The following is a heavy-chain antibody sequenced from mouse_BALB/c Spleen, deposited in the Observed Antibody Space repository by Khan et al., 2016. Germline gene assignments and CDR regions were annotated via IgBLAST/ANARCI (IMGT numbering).Heavy chain of an antibody. CDR2: IDPANGNT. Sequence: VQLQQSGAELVKPGASVKLSCTVSGFNIKDTYMHWVNQRPEQGLEWIGRIDPANGNTKYDPKFQDKATITADTSSNTAYLPLSSLTSEDTAVDYCSRGVYDYEFAYWGQGTLVTVSA. J-gene: IGHJ3*01. V-gene: IGHV14-3*02. CDR1: GFNIKDTY. D-gene: IGHD2-4*01. CDR3: SRGVYDYEFAY.